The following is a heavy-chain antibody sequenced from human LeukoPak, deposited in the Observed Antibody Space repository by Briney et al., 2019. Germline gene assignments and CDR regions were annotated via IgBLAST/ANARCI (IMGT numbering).Heavy chain of an antibody. J-gene: IGHJ4*02. D-gene: IGHD3-10*01. Sequence: GGSLRLSCAGSGFTFKTYWLTWVRQAPGEGLEWVGNIKQDGSETYYGDSVKGRFTISRDNAMNSMYLQMNNLRAEDTAVYYCARDYYASGSHDYWGQGTLVTVSS. CDR3: ARDYYASGSHDY. CDR1: GFTFKTYW. CDR2: IKQDGSET. V-gene: IGHV3-7*01.